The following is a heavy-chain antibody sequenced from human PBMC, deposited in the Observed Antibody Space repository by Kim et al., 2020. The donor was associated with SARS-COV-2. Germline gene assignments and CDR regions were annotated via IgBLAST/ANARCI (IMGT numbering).Heavy chain of an antibody. V-gene: IGHV1-3*01. CDR1: GYTFTSYA. D-gene: IGHD2-15*01. Sequence: ASVKVSCKASGYTFTSYAMHWVRQAPGQRLEWMGWINAGNGNTKYSQKFQGRVTITRDTSASTAYMELSSLRSEDTAVYYCARGGIVVVVAATQTFDYWGQGTLVTVSS. J-gene: IGHJ4*02. CDR2: INAGNGNT. CDR3: ARGGIVVVVAATQTFDY.